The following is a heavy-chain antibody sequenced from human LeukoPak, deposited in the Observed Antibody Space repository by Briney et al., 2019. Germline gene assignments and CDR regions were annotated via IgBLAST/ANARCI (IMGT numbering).Heavy chain of an antibody. Sequence: SQTLSLTCAISGDSVSSNSAAWNWIRQSPSRGLEWLGRTYYRSKWYNDYAVSVKSRITINPDTSKKQFSLQLNSVTPEDTAVYYCARDRQITIFGVVIIRNWFDPWGQGTLVTVSS. CDR3: ARDRQITIFGVVIIRNWFDP. V-gene: IGHV6-1*01. D-gene: IGHD3-3*01. CDR2: TYYRSKWYN. J-gene: IGHJ5*02. CDR1: GDSVSSNSAA.